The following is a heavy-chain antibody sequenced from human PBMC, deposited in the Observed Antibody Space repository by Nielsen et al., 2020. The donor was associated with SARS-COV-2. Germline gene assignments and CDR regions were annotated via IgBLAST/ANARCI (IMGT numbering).Heavy chain of an antibody. D-gene: IGHD3-3*01. CDR3: ARWSRDGIGMDV. J-gene: IGHJ6*02. Sequence: GGSLRLSCAASGFTFTSYYMHWVRQAPGQGLEWMGIINPSGGSTSYAQKFQGRVTMTRDTSTSTVYMELSSLRSEDTAVYYCARWSRDGIGMDVWGQGTTVTVSS. CDR1: GFTFTSYY. CDR2: INPSGGST. V-gene: IGHV1-46*01.